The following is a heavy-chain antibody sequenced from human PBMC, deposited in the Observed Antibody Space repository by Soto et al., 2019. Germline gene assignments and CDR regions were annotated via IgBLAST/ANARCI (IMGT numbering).Heavy chain of an antibody. V-gene: IGHV1-18*01. J-gene: IGHJ6*02. CDR3: ARGGVAEVDYYYYYGMDV. Sequence: QVQLVQSGAEVKKPGSSVKVSCKASGGTFSSYAISWVRQAPGQGLEWMGWISAYNGNTNYAQKLQGRVTMTTDTSTSTAYMELRSLRSDDTAVYYCARGGVAEVDYYYYYGMDVWGQGTTVTVSS. CDR2: ISAYNGNT. D-gene: IGHD6-19*01. CDR1: GGTFSSYA.